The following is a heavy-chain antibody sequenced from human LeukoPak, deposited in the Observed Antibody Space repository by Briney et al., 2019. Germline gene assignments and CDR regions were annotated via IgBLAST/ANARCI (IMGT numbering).Heavy chain of an antibody. J-gene: IGHJ4*02. Sequence: GGSLRLSCAASGFTFSSYAMSWVRQAPGKGLEWVSAISGSGGSTYYADSVKGRFAISRDNSKNTLYLQMNSLRAEDTAVYYCAKVGPNDILTGYYWSYFDYWGQGTLVTVSS. V-gene: IGHV3-23*01. CDR1: GFTFSSYA. D-gene: IGHD3-9*01. CDR2: ISGSGGST. CDR3: AKVGPNDILTGYYWSYFDY.